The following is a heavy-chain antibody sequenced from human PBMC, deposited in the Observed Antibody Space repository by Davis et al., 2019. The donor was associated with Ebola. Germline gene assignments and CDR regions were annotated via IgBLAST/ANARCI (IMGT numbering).Heavy chain of an antibody. J-gene: IGHJ6*02. CDR3: ARERVVPATRGEGYYYYGMDV. CDR1: AGSISSGGYS. CDR2: IYHSGTT. V-gene: IGHV4-30-2*01. Sequence: MPSQTLSPTCPLPAGSISSGGYSWSWIRQPPGKGLEWIGYIYHSGTTYYNPSLKSRVTISVDRSKNQFSLKLSSVTAADTAVYYCARERVVPATRGEGYYYYGMDVWGQGTTGTVSS. D-gene: IGHD2-2*01.